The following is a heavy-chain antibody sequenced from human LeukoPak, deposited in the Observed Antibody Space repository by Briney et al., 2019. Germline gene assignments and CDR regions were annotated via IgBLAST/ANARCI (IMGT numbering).Heavy chain of an antibody. J-gene: IGHJ4*02. V-gene: IGHV3-7*01. CDR1: GFTFSNSW. Sequence: PGGSLRLSCAASGFTFSNSWMTWVRQAPGKGLEWVANINQNGDAKYYVDSVKGRFTISRDNAMSSLYLQMNSLRAEDTAVYYCATVSYWTAWYWGQGTLVTVPS. CDR3: ATVSYWTAWY. CDR2: INQNGDAK. D-gene: IGHD2-8*02.